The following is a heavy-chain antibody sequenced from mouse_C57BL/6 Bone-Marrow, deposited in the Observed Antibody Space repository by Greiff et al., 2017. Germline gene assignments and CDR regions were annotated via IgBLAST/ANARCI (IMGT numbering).Heavy chain of an antibody. J-gene: IGHJ2*01. CDR1: GYTFTSYG. V-gene: IGHV1-81*01. Sequence: VKLMESGAELARPGASVKLSCKASGYTFTSYGISWVKQRTGQGLEWIGEIYPRSGNTYYNEKFKGKATLTADKSSSTAYMELRSLTSEDSAVYFCARCYYGSSTVDYWGQGTTLTVSS. D-gene: IGHD1-1*01. CDR2: IYPRSGNT. CDR3: ARCYYGSSTVDY.